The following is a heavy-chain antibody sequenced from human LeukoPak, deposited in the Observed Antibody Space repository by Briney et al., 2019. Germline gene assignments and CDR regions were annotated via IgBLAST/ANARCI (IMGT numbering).Heavy chain of an antibody. CDR2: FSSDTGGRT. V-gene: IGHV3-23*01. D-gene: IGHD3/OR15-3a*01. CDR3: AEVRDWSHYYGMDV. CDR1: GFIFSSHA. J-gene: IGHJ6*02. Sequence: GGSLRLSCAASGFIFSSHAMTWVRQAPGKGLEWVSTFSSDTGGRTFYVGSVKGRFTISRYNYKNTLYLQMNNLRAEDTAVYYCAEVRDWSHYYGMDVWGQGTTVTVSS.